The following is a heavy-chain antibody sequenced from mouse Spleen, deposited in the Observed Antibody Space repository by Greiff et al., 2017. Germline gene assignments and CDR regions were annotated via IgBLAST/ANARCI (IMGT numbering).Heavy chain of an antibody. J-gene: IGHJ2*01. CDR2: IDPSDSYT. Sequence: VQLQQPGAELVKPGASVKLSCKASGYTFTSYWMQWVKQRPGQGLEWIGEIDPSDSYTNYNQKFKGKATLTVDTSSSTAYMQLSSLTSEDSAVYYCAGSSYPLFDYWGQGTTLTVSS. CDR3: AGSSYPLFDY. D-gene: IGHD1-1*01. V-gene: IGHV1-50*01. CDR1: GYTFTSYW.